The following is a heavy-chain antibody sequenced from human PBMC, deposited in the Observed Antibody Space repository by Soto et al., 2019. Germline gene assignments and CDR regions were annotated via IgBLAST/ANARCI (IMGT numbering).Heavy chain of an antibody. D-gene: IGHD3-3*01. CDR3: ARGCVTRHYYYYGMDV. CDR2: IYYSGST. J-gene: IGHJ6*02. CDR1: GGSISSYY. V-gene: IGHV4-59*01. Sequence: SETLSLTCTVSGGSISSYYWSWIRQPPGKGLEWIGYIYYSGSTNYNPSLKSRVTISVDTSKNQFSLKLSSVTAADTAVYYCARGCVTRHYYYYGMDVWGQGTTVTVSS.